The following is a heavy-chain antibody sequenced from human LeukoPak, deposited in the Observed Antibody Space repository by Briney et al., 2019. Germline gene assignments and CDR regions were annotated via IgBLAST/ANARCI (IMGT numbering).Heavy chain of an antibody. CDR1: GFTFSSYW. D-gene: IGHD3-9*01. J-gene: IGHJ5*02. V-gene: IGHV3-74*01. Sequence: GGSLRLSCAASGFTFSSYWMHWVRQAPGKGLVWVSRINSDGSSTSYADSVKGRFTISRDNAKNSLYLQMNSLRAEDTAVYYCARDHLPAYYDILTGTSNWFDPWGQGTLVTVSS. CDR3: ARDHLPAYYDILTGTSNWFDP. CDR2: INSDGSST.